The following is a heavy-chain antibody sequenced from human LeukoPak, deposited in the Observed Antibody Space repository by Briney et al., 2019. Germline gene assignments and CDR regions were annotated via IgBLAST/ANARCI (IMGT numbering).Heavy chain of an antibody. J-gene: IGHJ4*02. D-gene: IGHD4-17*01. CDR1: GFTFGDYA. V-gene: IGHV3-49*03. CDR3: TTSPVTTIPFDY. Sequence: GGPLRLSCIASGFTFGDYAMSWFRQAPGKGLEWVGFIRSKAYGGTTEYAASVRGRFTISRDDSKSIAYLQMNSLKTEDTAVYYCTTSPVTTIPFDYWGQGTLVTVSS. CDR2: IRSKAYGGTT.